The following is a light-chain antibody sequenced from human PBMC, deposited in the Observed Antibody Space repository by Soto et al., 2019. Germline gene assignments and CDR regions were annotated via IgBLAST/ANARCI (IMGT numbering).Light chain of an antibody. CDR2: AAS. J-gene: IGKJ3*01. CDR3: QQTYSTRQT. V-gene: IGKV1-39*01. CDR1: QTISTY. Sequence: DNQMTQSPSSLSAAVGDRVTITCRASQTISTYLNWYQQKPGKAPKLLIYAASNLQSGVPSRFSGSGSGTDFTLTIISLQPEDFATYYCQQTYSTRQTFGPGTKVDIK.